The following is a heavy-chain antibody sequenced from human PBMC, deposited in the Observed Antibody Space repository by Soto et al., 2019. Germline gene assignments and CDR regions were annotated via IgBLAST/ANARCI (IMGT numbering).Heavy chain of an antibody. CDR1: GGSISSYS. CDR3: ARNAECSGRVDY. Sequence: QVQLQESGPGLVKPSETLSLTCTVSGGSISSYSCSWIRQPAVKGLEWMGRIYTSGSTNYNPSLKSRVTMSVATSKNQFSLKLSSVTAADTAVYYCARNAECSGRVDYWVQGTLVTVSS. V-gene: IGHV4-4*07. J-gene: IGHJ4*02. CDR2: IYTSGST. D-gene: IGHD3-10*02.